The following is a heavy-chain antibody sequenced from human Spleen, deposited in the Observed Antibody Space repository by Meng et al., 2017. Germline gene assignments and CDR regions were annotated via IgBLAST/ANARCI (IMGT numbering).Heavy chain of an antibody. J-gene: IGHJ4*02. D-gene: IGHD2-15*01. V-gene: IGHV4-34*01. CDR2: IHYSGST. CDR1: GGSFSGYY. Sequence: SETLSLTCAVYGGSFSGYYWSWIRQPPGKGLEWIGSIHYSGSTYYNPSLKSRVTISVDTSKNQFSLKLSSVTAADTAVYYCARVGNCSGGSCYLRGLGYFDYWGQGTLVTVSS. CDR3: ARVGNCSGGSCYLRGLGYFDY.